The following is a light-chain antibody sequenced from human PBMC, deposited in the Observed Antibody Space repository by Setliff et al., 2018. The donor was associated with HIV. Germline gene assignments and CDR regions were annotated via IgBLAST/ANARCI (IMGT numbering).Light chain of an antibody. CDR1: SSDVGGYNY. V-gene: IGLV2-14*03. J-gene: IGLJ1*01. CDR3: SSYTSSSTLL. CDR2: DVS. Sequence: QSALTQPASVSGSPGQSITTACTGTSSDVGGYNYASWYQQHPGKAPKVMIYDVSNRPSGVSNRFSGSKSGNTASLTISGLQAEDEADYYCSSYTSSSTLLFGTGTKVTVL.